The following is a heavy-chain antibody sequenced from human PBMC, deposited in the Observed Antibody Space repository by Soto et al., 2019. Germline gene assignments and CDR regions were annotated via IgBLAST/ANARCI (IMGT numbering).Heavy chain of an antibody. CDR3: AKDQHWRAVTTSFSGRWAFDI. CDR2: ISYDGSNK. J-gene: IGHJ3*02. V-gene: IGHV3-30*18. CDR1: GFTFSSYG. Sequence: QVQLVESGGGVVQPGRSLRLSCAASGFTFSSYGMHWVRQAPGKGLEWVAVISYDGSNKYYADSVKGRFTISRDNSKNTLYLQMNSLRAEDTAVYYCAKDQHWRAVTTSFSGRWAFDIWGQGTMVTVSS. D-gene: IGHD4-17*01.